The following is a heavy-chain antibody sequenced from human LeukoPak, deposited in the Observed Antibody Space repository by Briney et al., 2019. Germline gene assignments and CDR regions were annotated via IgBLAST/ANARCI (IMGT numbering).Heavy chain of an antibody. CDR1: GGTFSSYA. J-gene: IGHJ4*02. D-gene: IGHD3-16*01. CDR3: ARGIMITFGGVYHLDY. V-gene: IGHV1-69*13. Sequence: ASVKVSCKASGGTFSSYAISWVRQAPGQGLEWMGGIIPIFGTANYAQKFQGRVTITADESTSTAYMELSSLRSEDTAVYYCARGIMITFGGVYHLDYWGQGTLVTVSS. CDR2: IIPIFGTA.